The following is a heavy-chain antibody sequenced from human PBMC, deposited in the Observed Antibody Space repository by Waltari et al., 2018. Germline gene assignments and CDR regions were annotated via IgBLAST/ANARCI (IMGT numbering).Heavy chain of an antibody. CDR2: INQDGSET. J-gene: IGHJ4*02. V-gene: IGHV3-7*03. Sequence: EVQVVESGGGLVQPGGSLRLSCKGSGFIFSSYGIRWVRQAPGKGLEWVANINQDGSETNYVDSVKGRFTISRDNAESSLDLQMISLRAEDTAVYYCLRDRRGPALFDYWGQGSLVTVSS. CDR3: LRDRRGPALFDY. D-gene: IGHD2-2*01. CDR1: GFIFSSYG.